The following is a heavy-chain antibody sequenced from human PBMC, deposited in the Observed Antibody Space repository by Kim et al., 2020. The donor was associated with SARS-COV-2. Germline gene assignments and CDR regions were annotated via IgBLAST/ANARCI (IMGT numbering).Heavy chain of an antibody. V-gene: IGHV3-33*05. Sequence: GGSLRLSCAASGFTFSSYGMHWVRQAPGKGLEWVAVISYDGSNKYYADSVKGRFTISRDNSKNTLYLQMNSLRAEDTAVYYCARLPLGVTMVRGVILDYWGQGTLVTVSS. CDR2: ISYDGSNK. CDR3: ARLPLGVTMVRGVILDY. J-gene: IGHJ4*02. CDR1: GFTFSSYG. D-gene: IGHD3-10*01.